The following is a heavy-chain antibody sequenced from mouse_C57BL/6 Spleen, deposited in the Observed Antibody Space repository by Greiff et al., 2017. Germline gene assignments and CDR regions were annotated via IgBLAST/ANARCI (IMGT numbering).Heavy chain of an antibody. CDR3: TGLPWYFDV. Sequence: EVKVIESGGGLVQPGGSMKLSCVASGFTFSNYWMNWVRQSPEKGLEWVAQIRLKSDNYATHYAESVKGRFTISRDDSKSSVYLQMNNLRAEDTGIYYCTGLPWYFDVWGTGTTVTVSS. J-gene: IGHJ1*03. CDR2: IRLKSDNYAT. CDR1: GFTFSNYW. V-gene: IGHV6-3*01.